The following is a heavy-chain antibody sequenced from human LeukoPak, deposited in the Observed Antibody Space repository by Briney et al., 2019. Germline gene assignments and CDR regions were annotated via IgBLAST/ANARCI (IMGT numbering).Heavy chain of an antibody. CDR3: AKAQGTTVVTLFDY. CDR1: GFTFDDYA. V-gene: IGHV3-9*01. Sequence: PGRSLRLSCAASGFTFDDYAMHWVRQAPGKGLEWVSGISWNSGSIGHADSVKGRFTISRDNAKNSLYLQMNSLRAEDTALYYCAKAQGTTVVTLFDYWGQGTLVTVSS. D-gene: IGHD4-23*01. CDR2: ISWNSGSI. J-gene: IGHJ4*02.